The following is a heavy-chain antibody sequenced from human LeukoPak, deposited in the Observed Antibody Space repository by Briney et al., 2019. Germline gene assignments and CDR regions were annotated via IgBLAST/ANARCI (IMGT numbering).Heavy chain of an antibody. CDR2: ISYDGSNK. CDR3: ARDLGGSGSYYYYYYGMDV. J-gene: IGHJ6*02. D-gene: IGHD3-10*01. Sequence: GRSLRLSCAASGFTFSSYAMHWVRQAPGKGLEWVAVISYDGSNKYYADSVKGRFTISRDNSKNTLYLQMNSLRAEDTAVYYCARDLGGSGSYYYYYYGMDVWGQGTTATVSS. V-gene: IGHV3-30-3*01. CDR1: GFTFSSYA.